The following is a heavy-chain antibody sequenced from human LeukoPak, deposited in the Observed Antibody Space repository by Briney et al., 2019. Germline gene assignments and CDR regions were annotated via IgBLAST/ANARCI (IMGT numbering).Heavy chain of an antibody. CDR2: INSDGSSA. J-gene: IGHJ6*02. D-gene: IGHD3-9*01. CDR1: GFTFSNYW. CDR3: ARAAYYDILTGPSRGMDV. Sequence: GGSLRLSCAASGFTFSNYWMHWVRQAPGKGLVWVSRINSDGSSASYADSVKGRFTMSRDNAKNTLYLQMNSLRAEDTAVYYCARAAYYDILTGPSRGMDVWGQGTTVTVSS. V-gene: IGHV3-74*01.